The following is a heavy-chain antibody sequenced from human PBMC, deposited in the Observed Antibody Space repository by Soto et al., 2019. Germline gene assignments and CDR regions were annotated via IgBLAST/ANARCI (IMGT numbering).Heavy chain of an antibody. J-gene: IGHJ2*01. V-gene: IGHV1-46*01. D-gene: IGHD3-22*01. CDR2: INPSGGTT. Sequence: QVQLVQSGAEVKKPGASVKISCKASGYTFTSYYMHWVRQAPGQGLEWMGIINPSGGTTRYAQKFQGRVTVTRDTSTSTVYMELSSLRSEDTAVYYCASYYDSSASDYWYFDLWGRGTLVTVSS. CDR1: GYTFTSYY. CDR3: ASYYDSSASDYWYFDL.